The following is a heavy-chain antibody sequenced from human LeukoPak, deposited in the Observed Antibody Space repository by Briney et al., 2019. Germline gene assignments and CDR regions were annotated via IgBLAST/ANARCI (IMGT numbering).Heavy chain of an antibody. CDR1: GGTFSSYA. D-gene: IGHD3-16*01. CDR2: IIPIFGTA. V-gene: IGHV1-69*13. J-gene: IGHJ4*02. CDR3: AREGLGELTLDC. Sequence: SVKVSCKASGGTFSSYAISWVRQAPGQGLEWMGGIIPIFGTANYAQKFQGRVTITADESTSTAYMELSSLRSEDTAVYYCAREGLGELTLDCWGQGTLVTVSS.